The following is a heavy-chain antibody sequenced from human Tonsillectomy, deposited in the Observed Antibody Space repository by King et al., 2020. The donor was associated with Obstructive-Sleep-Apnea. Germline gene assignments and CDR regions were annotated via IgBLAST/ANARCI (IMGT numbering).Heavy chain of an antibody. Sequence: QLVQSGAEVKKPGESLKISCQGSGYMSTSYWIGWVRQMPGKGLEWMGSIFPVDSVIRYSPSFQGQVTISADKSTSTAYLQGNSLKASDTAMYYCVRQGADVWGQGTTVTVSS. CDR1: GYMSTSYW. D-gene: IGHD1-26*01. CDR3: VRQGADV. V-gene: IGHV5-51*01. J-gene: IGHJ6*02. CDR2: IFPVDSVI.